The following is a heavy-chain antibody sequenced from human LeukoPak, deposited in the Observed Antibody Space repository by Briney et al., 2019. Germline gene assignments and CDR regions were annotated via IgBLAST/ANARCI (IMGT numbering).Heavy chain of an antibody. J-gene: IGHJ4*02. CDR3: ARREGALKYFDY. D-gene: IGHD1-26*01. Sequence: SETLSLTCSVSGGSISTNSYYWGWIRRPPGKGLEWIATIYYSGSTYYNPSLKSRVTISVDTSKNQFSLKLSSVTAADTAVYYCARREGALKYFDYWGQGTLVTVSS. CDR1: GGSISTNSYY. V-gene: IGHV4-39*01. CDR2: IYYSGST.